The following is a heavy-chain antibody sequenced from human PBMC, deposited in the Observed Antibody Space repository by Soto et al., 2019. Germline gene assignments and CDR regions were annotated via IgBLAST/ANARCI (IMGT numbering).Heavy chain of an antibody. CDR3: AGGGGVDWGTWYFDL. CDR1: GFTFSSYS. J-gene: IGHJ2*01. Sequence: GGSLRLSCAASGFTFSSYSMNWVRQAPGKGLEWVSSISSSSSYIYYADSVKGRFTISRDNDKNSLYLQMNSLRAEDTAVYYCAGGGGVDWGTWYFDLWGRGTLVTVSS. V-gene: IGHV3-21*01. CDR2: ISSSSSYI. D-gene: IGHD7-27*01.